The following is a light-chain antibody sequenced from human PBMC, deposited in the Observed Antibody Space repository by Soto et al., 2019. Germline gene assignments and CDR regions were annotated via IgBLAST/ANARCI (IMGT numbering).Light chain of an antibody. V-gene: IGLV2-14*01. Sequence: QSALTQPASVSGSPGQSITISCTGTSSDVGGYNYVSWYQQHPGKAPKLMIYDVSNRPSGVSNRFSGSKSGNTASLTISGLQAEDVADYYCSSYTSSSTLPVVFGGGTKLTV. CDR2: DVS. CDR1: SSDVGGYNY. CDR3: SSYTSSSTLPVV. J-gene: IGLJ2*01.